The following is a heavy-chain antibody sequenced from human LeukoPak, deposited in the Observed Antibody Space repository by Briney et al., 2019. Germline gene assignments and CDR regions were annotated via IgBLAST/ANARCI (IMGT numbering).Heavy chain of an antibody. Sequence: ASVKVSCKASGYTCTSYGISWVRQAPGQGLEWMGWISAYNGNTNYAQKLQGRVTMTTDTSTSTAYMELRSLRSDDTAVYYCARDEYYFGSGSYFYFDYWGQGTLVTVSS. CDR3: ARDEYYFGSGSYFYFDY. CDR2: ISAYNGNT. D-gene: IGHD3-10*01. V-gene: IGHV1-18*01. CDR1: GYTCTSYG. J-gene: IGHJ4*02.